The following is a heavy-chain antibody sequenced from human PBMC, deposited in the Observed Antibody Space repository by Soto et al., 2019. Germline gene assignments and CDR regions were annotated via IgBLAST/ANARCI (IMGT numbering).Heavy chain of an antibody. V-gene: IGHV2-5*02. CDR1: GFSLITSGVG. J-gene: IGHJ4*02. CDR3: AHTMAPRIFDY. Sequence: QITVKEAGPTLVKPTQTLTLTCSFSGFSLITSGVGVGWIRQPPGKALEWLELMFWDDDKGSSTSLKSRLTITNNTSKNQVVLTMPNMDPADKATYFCAHTMAPRIFDYWCQGTLVTVSS. CDR2: MFWDDDK.